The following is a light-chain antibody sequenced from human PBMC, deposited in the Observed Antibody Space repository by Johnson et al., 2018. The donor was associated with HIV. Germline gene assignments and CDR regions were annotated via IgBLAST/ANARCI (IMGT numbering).Light chain of an antibody. Sequence: HSVLTQPPSVSAAPGQKVTISCSGSSSNIGNNYVSWYQLLPGTAPKLLIYENNKRPSGVTDRFSDSKSGTSATLGITGLQTGDEADYYCGTWESSLSAYNYVFGTGTKVTVL. V-gene: IGLV1-51*02. CDR2: ENN. CDR1: SSNIGNNY. J-gene: IGLJ1*01. CDR3: GTWESSLSAYNYV.